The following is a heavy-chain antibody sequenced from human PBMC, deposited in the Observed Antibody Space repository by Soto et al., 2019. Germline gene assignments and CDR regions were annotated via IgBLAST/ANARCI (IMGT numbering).Heavy chain of an antibody. CDR2: IYYSGST. J-gene: IGHJ6*02. D-gene: IGHD6-19*01. CDR1: GGSISSSSYY. Sequence: SETLSLTCTVSGGSISSSSYYWGWIRQPPGKGLEWIGSIYYSGSTYYNPSLKSRVTISVDTSKNQFSLKLSSVTAADTAVYYCARTSSGRRVYYYYYGRDVWGQGTTVT. V-gene: IGHV4-39*01. CDR3: ARTSSGRRVYYYYYGRDV.